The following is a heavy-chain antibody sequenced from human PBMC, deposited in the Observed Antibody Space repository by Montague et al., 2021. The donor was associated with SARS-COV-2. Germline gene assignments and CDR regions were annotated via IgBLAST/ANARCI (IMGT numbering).Heavy chain of an antibody. D-gene: IGHD6-25*01. CDR1: GGSIKTYIW. J-gene: IGHJ4*02. V-gene: IGHV4-4*02. Sequence: SETLSLTCAVSGGSIKTYIWWSWVRQAPGKGLEWLGEILHSGTANYNPSLKSRVTISVDKSRNEFSLKLSSLTAADTAVYFCAKDVSLSAAALDSWGQGTLVTVSS. CDR2: ILHSGTA. CDR3: AKDVSLSAAALDS.